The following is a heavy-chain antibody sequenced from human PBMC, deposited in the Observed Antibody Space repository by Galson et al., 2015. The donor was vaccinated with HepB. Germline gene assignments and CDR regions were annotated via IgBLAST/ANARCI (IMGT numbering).Heavy chain of an antibody. CDR2: IIPIFGSA. J-gene: IGHJ4*02. CDR3: ARQYDSRGYYPY. CDR1: GYTFSNYG. D-gene: IGHD3-22*01. Sequence: SVKVSCKASGYTFSNYGFSWVRQAPGQGLEWVGGIIPIFGSANYAQRFQGRVTITADESTSTTYMELRRLRSEDTAIYYCARQYDSRGYYPYWGQGTLVTVSS. V-gene: IGHV1-69*13.